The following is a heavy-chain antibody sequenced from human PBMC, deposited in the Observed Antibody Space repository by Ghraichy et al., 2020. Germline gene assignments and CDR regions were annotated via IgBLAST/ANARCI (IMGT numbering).Heavy chain of an antibody. CDR1: GFTFSSYS. CDR2: ISSSSSTI. D-gene: IGHD3-22*01. Sequence: GGSLRLSCAASGFTFSSYSMNWVRQAPGKGLEWVSYISSSSSTIYYADSVKGRFTISRDNAKNSLYLQMNSLRDEDTAVYYCARGVPGYYDNRERVEVVAFDIWGQGTMVTVSS. CDR3: ARGVPGYYDNRERVEVVAFDI. V-gene: IGHV3-48*02. J-gene: IGHJ3*02.